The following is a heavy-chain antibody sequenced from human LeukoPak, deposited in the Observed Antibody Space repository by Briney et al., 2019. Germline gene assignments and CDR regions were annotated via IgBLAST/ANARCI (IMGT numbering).Heavy chain of an antibody. D-gene: IGHD2/OR15-2a*01. CDR3: ARTFGDYFDY. CDR2: IDWDDDT. CDR1: GFALSTRGMC. V-gene: IGHV2-70*11. Sequence: RPAGPTLLNPTQTLTLTGTFSGFALSTRGMCVSWIRQPPGKALEWLARIDWDDDTYYSTSLKTRLTISKDTSKTQVVLTMTNMDPVDTATYYCARTFGDYFDYWGQGTLVTVSS. J-gene: IGHJ4*02.